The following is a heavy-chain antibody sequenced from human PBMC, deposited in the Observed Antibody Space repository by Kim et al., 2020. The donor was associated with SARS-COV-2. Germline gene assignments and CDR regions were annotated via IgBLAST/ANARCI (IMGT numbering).Heavy chain of an antibody. CDR2: INTNTGNP. J-gene: IGHJ5*02. V-gene: IGHV7-4-1*02. CDR3: ARPKDGDQANWFDP. Sequence: ASVKVSCKASGYFFTSYAINWVRQAPGQGLEWRGWINTNTGNPMYAQGFTGRFVFSLDSSVSTAFLQISSLKAEDTAVYFCARPKDGDQANWFDPWGQGTLVTVSS. CDR1: GYFFTSYA.